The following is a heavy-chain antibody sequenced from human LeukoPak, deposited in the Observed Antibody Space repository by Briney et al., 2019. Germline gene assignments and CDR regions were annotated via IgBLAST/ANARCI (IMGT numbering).Heavy chain of an antibody. J-gene: IGHJ4*02. CDR3: AKSLGGDYGSGSYYVVFDS. CDR1: GFTVSTSA. Sequence: GGSLRLSCAAAGFTVSTSAMSWVRQAPGKGLEWVSSISGSGSITYYADSVKGRFTISRDTSKNTLWLQMNSLRVDDTALYYCAKSLGGDYGSGSYYVVFDSWGQGTLVTVSS. D-gene: IGHD3-10*01. CDR2: ISGSGSIT. V-gene: IGHV3-23*01.